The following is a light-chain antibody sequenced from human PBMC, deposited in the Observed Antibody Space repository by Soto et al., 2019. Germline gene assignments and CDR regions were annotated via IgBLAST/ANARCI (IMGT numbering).Light chain of an antibody. CDR3: QQTNSKPWT. CDR2: AAS. CDR1: QTMNNY. J-gene: IGKJ1*01. Sequence: DIQMTQSPSSLPASVGDRVTITCRASQTMNNYLNWYQQKPGKAPKLLIYAASSLQSGVPSRFSGSGFGTDFTLTITSLQPEDFATYYCQQTNSKPWTFGQGTKV. V-gene: IGKV1-39*01.